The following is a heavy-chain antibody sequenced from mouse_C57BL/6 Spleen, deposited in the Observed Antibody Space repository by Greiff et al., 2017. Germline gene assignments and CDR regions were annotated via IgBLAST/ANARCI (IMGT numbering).Heavy chain of an antibody. CDR1: GYAFSSSW. Sequence: QVQLQQPGPELVKPGASVKISCKASGYAFSSSWMNWVKQRPGKGLEWIGRIYPGDGDTNYNGKFKGKATLTADKSSSTAYMQLSSLTSEDSAVYCCAKPPGGVRQDGGFAYWGQGTLVTVSA. CDR3: AKPPGGVRQDGGFAY. J-gene: IGHJ3*01. D-gene: IGHD2-14*01. V-gene: IGHV1-82*01. CDR2: IYPGDGDT.